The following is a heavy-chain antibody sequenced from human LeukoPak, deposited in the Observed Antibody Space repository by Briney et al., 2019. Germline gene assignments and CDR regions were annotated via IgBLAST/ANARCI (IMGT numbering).Heavy chain of an antibody. Sequence: SETLSLTCAVYGGSFRNYFWSWIRQPPGKGLEWIGEIHPSGITNYYPSLKSRVTISVNTSKNRFSLQLSSVTAADTAVYYCARKLLPINFDYWGQGTLVTVSS. V-gene: IGHV4-34*01. CDR3: ARKLLPINFDY. D-gene: IGHD3-10*01. CDR1: GGSFRNYF. CDR2: IHPSGIT. J-gene: IGHJ4*02.